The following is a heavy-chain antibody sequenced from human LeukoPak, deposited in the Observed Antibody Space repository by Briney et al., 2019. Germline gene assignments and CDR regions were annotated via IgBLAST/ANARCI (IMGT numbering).Heavy chain of an antibody. V-gene: IGHV3-74*01. D-gene: IGHD3-16*01. CDR2: INSDGFSI. Sequence: GGSLRLSCAASGFTFSNYAMMWLRQAPGKGLVWVSRINSDGFSIAYADSVKGRFTISRDNAKNTLYLHMNSLRAEDTAVYYCARFYRGSALDHWGQGTMVTVSS. CDR3: ARFYRGSALDH. CDR1: GFTFSNYA. J-gene: IGHJ3*01.